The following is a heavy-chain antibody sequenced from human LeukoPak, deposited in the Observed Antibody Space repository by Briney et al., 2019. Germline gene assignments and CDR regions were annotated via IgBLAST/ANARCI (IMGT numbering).Heavy chain of an antibody. CDR1: GFTFSSYW. CDR2: INGAGSSI. Sequence: TGGSLRPSCAASGFTFSSYWMHWVRQTPGKGLVWVSRINGAGSSISYADSVKGRVTISRDNAKNTLYLQMNNLRAEDTAVYYCARGGDYKNDYWGQGTLVTVSS. D-gene: IGHD4-17*01. V-gene: IGHV3-74*01. J-gene: IGHJ4*02. CDR3: ARGGDYKNDY.